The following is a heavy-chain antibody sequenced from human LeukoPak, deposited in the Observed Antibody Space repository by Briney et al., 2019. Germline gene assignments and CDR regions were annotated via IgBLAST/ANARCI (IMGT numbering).Heavy chain of an antibody. V-gene: IGHV5-51*01. J-gene: IGHJ6*02. D-gene: IGHD2-2*01. CDR2: IYPGDSDT. CDR3: ARHRYSSTSCQDNYYYYYGMDV. Sequence: GESLKISCKGSGYSFTSYWIGWVRQMPGKGLEWMGIIYPGDSDTRYSPSFQGQVTISADKSISTAYLQWSSLKASDTAMYYCARHRYSSTSCQDNYYYYYGMDVWGQGTTVTVSS. CDR1: GYSFTSYW.